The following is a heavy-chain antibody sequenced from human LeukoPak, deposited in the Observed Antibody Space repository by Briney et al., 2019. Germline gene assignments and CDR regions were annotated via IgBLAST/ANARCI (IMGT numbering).Heavy chain of an antibody. CDR3: ARENCSSTSCYTTGFDP. CDR2: ISSSSSTI. Sequence: PGGSLRLSCAASGFTFSSYSMNWVRQAPGKGLEWVSYISSSSSTIYYADSVEGRFTISRDNAKSSLYLQMNSLRAEDTAVYYCARENCSSTSCYTTGFDPWGQGTLVTVSS. V-gene: IGHV3-48*01. D-gene: IGHD2-2*02. CDR1: GFTFSSYS. J-gene: IGHJ5*02.